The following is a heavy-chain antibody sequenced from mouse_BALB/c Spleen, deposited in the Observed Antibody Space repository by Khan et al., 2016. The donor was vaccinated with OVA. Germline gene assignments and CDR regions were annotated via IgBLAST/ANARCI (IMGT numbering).Heavy chain of an antibody. Sequence: QIQLVQSGPEVKKPGETVKISCKASGYSFTNYGMNWVRQAPGKGLKWMGWINTHTGEPTYADDFKGRFAFSLETSASTAYLQINNLKNEDTATYFCASGGYWYFDVWGAGTTVTVSS. D-gene: IGHD1-1*02. CDR2: INTHTGEP. V-gene: IGHV9-3-1*01. CDR3: ASGGYWYFDV. J-gene: IGHJ1*01. CDR1: GYSFTNYG.